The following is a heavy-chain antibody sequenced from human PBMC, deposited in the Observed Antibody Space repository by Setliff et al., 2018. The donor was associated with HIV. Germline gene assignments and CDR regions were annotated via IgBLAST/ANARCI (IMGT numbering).Heavy chain of an antibody. CDR3: ARGPPAEDYYYYMDV. J-gene: IGHJ6*03. CDR1: GGSFTSRSYY. V-gene: IGHV4-39*01. CDR2: IFYSGIT. Sequence: LSLTCTVSGGSFTSRSYYWGWIRQPPGKGLEWIGSIFYSGITYYNPSLKSRVTISVDTSKNQFSLNLTSVTAADTAVYYCARGPPAEDYYYYMDVWDKGTTVTVSS.